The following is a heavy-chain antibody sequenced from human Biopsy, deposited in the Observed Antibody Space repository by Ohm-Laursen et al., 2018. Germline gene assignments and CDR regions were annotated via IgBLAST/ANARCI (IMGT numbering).Heavy chain of an antibody. J-gene: IGHJ6*02. CDR1: GNTFATYH. D-gene: IGHD5-24*01. Sequence: ASVKVSCKASGNTFATYHIYWVRQAPGQGLEWMGVISPSGATTSFSQKFQGRITMTRDTSTGTVYMDLNSLGSEDTAVYYCARAGVGSDGTDSYYYGMDVWGPGTTVTVSS. CDR3: ARAGVGSDGTDSYYYGMDV. V-gene: IGHV1-46*01. CDR2: ISPSGATT.